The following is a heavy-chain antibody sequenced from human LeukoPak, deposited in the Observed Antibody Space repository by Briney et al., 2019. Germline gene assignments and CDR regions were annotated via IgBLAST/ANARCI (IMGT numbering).Heavy chain of an antibody. CDR1: GFSLSASGMC. V-gene: IGHV2-70*11. Sequence: SGPALLKPTQTLTLTCTFSGFSLSASGMCVTWIRQPPGKALEWLARIDWDDYKYYSASLKTRLTISKDTSKNQVVLTMTNMDPVDTATYYCARTITTTVAFDYWGQGILVTVSS. CDR3: ARTITTTVAFDY. D-gene: IGHD4-11*01. J-gene: IGHJ4*02. CDR2: IDWDDYK.